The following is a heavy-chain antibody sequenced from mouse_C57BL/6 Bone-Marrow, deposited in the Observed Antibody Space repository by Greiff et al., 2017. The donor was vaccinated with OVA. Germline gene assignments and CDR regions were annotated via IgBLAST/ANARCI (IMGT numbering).Heavy chain of an antibody. D-gene: IGHD2-3*01. CDR2: IFPVSGST. Sequence: QVQLQQSGPELVKPGASVKISCKASGYTFTDYYINWVKQRPGQGLEWIGWIFPVSGSTYYNEKFKGQATLTVDKSSSTAYMFLSSLTSEDSAVYFCARDGYYVYYYAMDYWGQGTSVTVSS. V-gene: IGHV1-75*01. CDR1: GYTFTDYY. CDR3: ARDGYYVYYYAMDY. J-gene: IGHJ4*01.